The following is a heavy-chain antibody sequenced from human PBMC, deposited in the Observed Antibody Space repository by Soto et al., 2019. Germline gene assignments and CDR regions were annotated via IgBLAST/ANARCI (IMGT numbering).Heavy chain of an antibody. CDR3: ASCSCLSAMCDYADYYGMGG. CDR1: GYTFISYG. D-gene: IGHD4-17*01. V-gene: IGHV1-18*01. Sequence: QVQLVQSGAEVKKPGASVKVSCKASGYTFISYGITWVRQAPGQGLEWMGWISAYNGNTNYAQKLQGRVTMTTHTTQSPGYLDLSSLKCYDRSVYCCASCSCLSAMCDYADYYGMGGWGQGT. CDR2: ISAYNGNT. J-gene: IGHJ6*02.